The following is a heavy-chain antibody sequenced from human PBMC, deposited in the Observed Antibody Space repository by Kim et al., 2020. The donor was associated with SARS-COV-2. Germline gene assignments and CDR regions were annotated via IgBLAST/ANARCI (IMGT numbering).Heavy chain of an antibody. V-gene: IGHV3-23*01. J-gene: IGHJ5*02. Sequence: GGSLRLSCAASGFTFSSYAMSWVRQAPGKGLEWVSAISGSGGSTYYADSVKGRFTISRDNSKNTLYLQMNSLRAEDTAVYYCASQEGTGYYRMYNWFDPWGQGTLVTVSS. CDR1: GFTFSSYA. CDR3: ASQEGTGYYRMYNWFDP. CDR2: ISGSGGST. D-gene: IGHD3-9*01.